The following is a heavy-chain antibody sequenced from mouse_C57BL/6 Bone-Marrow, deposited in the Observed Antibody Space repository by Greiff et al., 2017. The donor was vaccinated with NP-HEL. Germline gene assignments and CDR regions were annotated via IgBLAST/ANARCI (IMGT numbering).Heavy chain of an antibody. CDR2: ISYDGSN. V-gene: IGHV3-6*01. CDR3: ANGYYVGYYAMDY. CDR1: GYSITSGYY. J-gene: IGHJ4*01. Sequence: ESGPGLVKPSQSLSLTCSVTGYSITSGYYWNWIRQFPGNKLEWMGYISYDGSNNYNPSLKNRISITRDTSKNQFFLKLNSVTTEDTATYYCANGYYVGYYAMDYWGQGTSVTVSS. D-gene: IGHD2-3*01.